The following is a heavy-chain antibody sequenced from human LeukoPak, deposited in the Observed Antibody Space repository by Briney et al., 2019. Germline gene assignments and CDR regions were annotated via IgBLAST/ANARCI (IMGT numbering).Heavy chain of an antibody. V-gene: IGHV3-21*01. CDR2: ISTSSNTI. D-gene: IGHD6-19*01. J-gene: IGHJ4*02. Sequence: PGGSLRLSCAASGFTFSSYTMNWVRQAPGKGLEWVSSISTSSNTIYYVGSVKGRFTISRDNPKNSLYLQMNSLRAEDTAVYYCARGPFTSGLFDYWGQGTLVTVSS. CDR1: GFTFSSYT. CDR3: ARGPFTSGLFDY.